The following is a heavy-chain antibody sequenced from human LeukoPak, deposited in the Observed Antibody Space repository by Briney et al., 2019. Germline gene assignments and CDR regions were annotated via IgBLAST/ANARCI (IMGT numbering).Heavy chain of an antibody. V-gene: IGHV1-3*01. CDR1: GYTFTSYA. CDR2: INAGNGNT. D-gene: IGHD3-22*01. Sequence: GASVKVSCKASGYTFTSYAMHWVRQAPGQRLEWMGWINAGNGNTKYSQKFQGRVTITRDTSASTAYMELSSLRSEDTAVYYCARDPFDYYDSSGYLDYWGQGTLVTVSS. CDR3: ARDPFDYYDSSGYLDY. J-gene: IGHJ4*02.